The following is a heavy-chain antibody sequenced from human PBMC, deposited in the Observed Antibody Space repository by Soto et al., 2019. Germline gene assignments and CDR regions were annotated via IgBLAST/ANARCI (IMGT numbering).Heavy chain of an antibody. D-gene: IGHD3-3*01. CDR2: INPSGGST. J-gene: IGHJ4*02. V-gene: IGHV1-46*01. Sequence: AXVKVSCKASGYTFTSYYMHWVRQAPGQGLEWMGIINPSGGSTSYAQKFQGRVTMTRDTSTSTVYMELSSLRSEDTAVYYCARDPSDDFWSGYYYPYFDYWGQGTLVTVSS. CDR1: GYTFTSYY. CDR3: ARDPSDDFWSGYYYPYFDY.